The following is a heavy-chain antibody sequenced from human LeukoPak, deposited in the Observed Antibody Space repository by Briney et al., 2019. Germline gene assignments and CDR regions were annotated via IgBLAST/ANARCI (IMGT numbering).Heavy chain of an antibody. J-gene: IGHJ4*02. D-gene: IGHD2-2*01. CDR3: ARASSLRY. V-gene: IGHV1-2*02. Sequence: GASVEVSCKASGYTFTAYYLHWVRQAPGQGLEWMGWINPDSGGTNYAQKFQGRVTMTRDTSISTGYMEVNRLTSDDTAIYYCARASSLRYWGQGTLVTVSS. CDR1: GYTFTAYY. CDR2: INPDSGGT.